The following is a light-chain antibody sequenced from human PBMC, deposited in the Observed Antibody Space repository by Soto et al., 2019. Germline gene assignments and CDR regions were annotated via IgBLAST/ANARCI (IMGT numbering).Light chain of an antibody. CDR2: LGS. V-gene: IGKV2-28*01. J-gene: IGKJ2*01. Sequence: DIVMTQSPLSLPVTPGEPASISCRSSQSLLHSNGYNYLDWYLQKPGQSPQLLIYLGSNRASGVPDRFSGSGSGTDFTLKISRVEAEDVGVYYCMQALQTSYTFGQGTKVDMK. CDR3: MQALQTSYT. CDR1: QSLLHSNGYNY.